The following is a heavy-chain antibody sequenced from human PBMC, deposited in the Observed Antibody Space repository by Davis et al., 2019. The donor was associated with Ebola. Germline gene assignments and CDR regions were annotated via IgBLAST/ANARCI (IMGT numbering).Heavy chain of an antibody. J-gene: IGHJ4*02. CDR2: ISGSGIST. V-gene: IGHV3-23*01. CDR1: GFTFSSYA. D-gene: IGHD5-18*01. CDR3: ARGVDTAMVTLPYHFEY. Sequence: GESLKISCAASGFTFSSYAMIWVRQTPGKGLEWVSTISGSGISTDYADSVRGRFTISRDNAKKSLYLQMNSLRAEDTAVYYCARGVDTAMVTLPYHFEYWGQGTLVTVSS.